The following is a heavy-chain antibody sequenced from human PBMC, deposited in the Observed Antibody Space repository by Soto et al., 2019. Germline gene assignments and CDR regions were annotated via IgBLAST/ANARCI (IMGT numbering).Heavy chain of an antibody. Sequence: LRLSCAASGFTFSNYWMHWVRQAPGKGLMWVARITDDGSGASYADSVKGRFTISRDNAKNTLYLQMNSLRAEDTAVYYCAGITQGDLIYWGQGTLVNVSS. J-gene: IGHJ4*02. CDR3: AGITQGDLIY. V-gene: IGHV3-74*01. CDR2: ITDDGSGA. D-gene: IGHD1-26*01. CDR1: GFTFSNYW.